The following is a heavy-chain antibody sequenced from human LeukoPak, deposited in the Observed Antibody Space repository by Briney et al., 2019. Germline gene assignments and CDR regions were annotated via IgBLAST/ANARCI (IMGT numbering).Heavy chain of an antibody. V-gene: IGHV4-61*05. Sequence: PSETLSLTCTVSGGSISSSSYYWGWIRQPPGKGLEWIGYIYYSGSTNYNPSLKSRVTISVDTSKNQFSLKLSSVTAADTAVYYCARVERVAAAGRHHDAFDIWGQGTMVTVSS. D-gene: IGHD6-13*01. J-gene: IGHJ3*02. CDR2: IYYSGST. CDR1: GGSISSSSYY. CDR3: ARVERVAAAGRHHDAFDI.